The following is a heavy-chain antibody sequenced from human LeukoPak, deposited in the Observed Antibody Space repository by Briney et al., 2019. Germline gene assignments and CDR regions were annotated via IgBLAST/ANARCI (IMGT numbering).Heavy chain of an antibody. CDR2: ISSSSSYI. D-gene: IGHD1-26*01. J-gene: IGHJ4*02. V-gene: IGHV3-21*01. CDR1: GFTLSSYE. CDR3: ASQQSGSYPG. Sequence: GGSLRLSCAASGFTLSSYEMNWVRQAPGKGLEWVSSISSSSSYIYYADSVKGRFTISRDNAKNSLYLQMNSLRAEDTAVYYCASQQSGSYPGWGQGTLVTVSS.